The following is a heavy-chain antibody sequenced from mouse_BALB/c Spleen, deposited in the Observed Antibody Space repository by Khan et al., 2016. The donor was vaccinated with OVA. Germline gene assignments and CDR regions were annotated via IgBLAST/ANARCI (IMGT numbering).Heavy chain of an antibody. CDR3: ARGMTY. V-gene: IGHV3-2*02. CDR2: ISYSGST. CDR1: GYSITSDYA. Sequence: EVELVESGPGLVKPSQSLSLTCTVTGYSITSDYAWNWIRQFPGNKLEWMGYISYSGSTSYHPTLKSRISITRDTSKNQFFLQLNSVTTDDSATYYCARGMTYWCQGTSVTVSS. J-gene: IGHJ4*01.